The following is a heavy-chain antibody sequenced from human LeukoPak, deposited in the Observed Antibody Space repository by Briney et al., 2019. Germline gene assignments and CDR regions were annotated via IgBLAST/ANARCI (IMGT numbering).Heavy chain of an antibody. CDR2: INPNSGGT. D-gene: IGHD3-10*01. V-gene: IGHV1-2*02. Sequence: ASVKVSCKASGYTFTGYYMHWGRQAPGQGLEWMGFINPNSGGTNYAQKFQGRVTMTRDTSISTAYLELRRLRSDDTDVYYCAREGYYGSGPQYYGMDVWGQGTTVSVSS. J-gene: IGHJ6*02. CDR3: AREGYYGSGPQYYGMDV. CDR1: GYTFTGYY.